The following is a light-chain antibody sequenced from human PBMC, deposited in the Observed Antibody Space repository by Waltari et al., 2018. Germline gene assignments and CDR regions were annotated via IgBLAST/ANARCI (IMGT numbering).Light chain of an antibody. CDR3: QQYDISPLT. Sequence: EIVLTQSPGTLSLSPGERATLSCRASQTVRTTYLAWYQQKPGQAPTLLIYGASSRATGIPDRFSGSGSGTDVSLTISSLEPEDFAVYYCQQYDISPLTCGGGTKVEIK. V-gene: IGKV3-20*01. J-gene: IGKJ4*01. CDR1: QTVRTTY. CDR2: GAS.